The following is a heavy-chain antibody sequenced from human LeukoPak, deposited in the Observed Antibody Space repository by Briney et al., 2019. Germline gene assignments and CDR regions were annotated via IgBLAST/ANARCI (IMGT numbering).Heavy chain of an antibody. CDR2: INPNSGGT. D-gene: IGHD7-27*01. Sequence: GASVKVSFKASGYTFTGYYIHWVRQAPGQGLEWMGWINPNSGGTNYAQKFQGRVTMTRDTSISTAYMELSSLGSDDTAVYYCANWGGNWYFDLWGRGTLVTVSS. V-gene: IGHV1-2*02. J-gene: IGHJ2*01. CDR3: ANWGGNWYFDL. CDR1: GYTFTGYY.